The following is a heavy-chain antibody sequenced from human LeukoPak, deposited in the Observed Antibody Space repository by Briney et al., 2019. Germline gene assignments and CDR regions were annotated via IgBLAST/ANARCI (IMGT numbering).Heavy chain of an antibody. CDR3: ARGGRLDSGSYPHDAFDI. J-gene: IGHJ3*02. V-gene: IGHV3-53*04. CDR2: IYSGGST. Sequence: PGGSLRLSCAASGFTVSSNYMSWVRQAPGKGLEWVSAIYSGGSTYYADSVKGRFTISRHNSKNTLYLQMNSLRAEDTAVYYCARGGRLDSGSYPHDAFDIWGQGTMVTVSS. D-gene: IGHD1-26*01. CDR1: GFTVSSNY.